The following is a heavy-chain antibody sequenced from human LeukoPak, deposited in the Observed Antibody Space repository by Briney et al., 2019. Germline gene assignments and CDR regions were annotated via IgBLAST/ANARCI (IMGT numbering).Heavy chain of an antibody. Sequence: KTGGSLRLFCAASGFTFSNAWMSWVRQAPGKGLEWVGRIKSKTDGGTSDYAAPVKGRFTISRDDSKNTLYLQMNSLNAEATAVYYCTKQGHRWLLPEPDIDYWGQGTLVTVSS. CDR3: TKQGHRWLLPEPDIDY. CDR1: GFTFSNAW. D-gene: IGHD5-24*01. V-gene: IGHV3-15*01. J-gene: IGHJ4*02. CDR2: IKSKTDGGTS.